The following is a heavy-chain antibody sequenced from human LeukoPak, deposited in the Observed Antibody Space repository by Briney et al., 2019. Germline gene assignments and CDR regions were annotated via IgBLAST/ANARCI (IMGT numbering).Heavy chain of an antibody. V-gene: IGHV3-30*02. CDR3: AKTLGFGEEGAFDI. CDR1: GFTFSSYG. Sequence: PGGSLRLSCAASGFTFSSYGMHWVRQAPGKGLEWVAFIRYDGSNKYYADSVKGRFTISRDNSKNTLYLQMNSLRAEDTAVYYCAKTLGFGEEGAFDIWGQGTMVTVSS. CDR2: IRYDGSNK. D-gene: IGHD3-10*01. J-gene: IGHJ3*02.